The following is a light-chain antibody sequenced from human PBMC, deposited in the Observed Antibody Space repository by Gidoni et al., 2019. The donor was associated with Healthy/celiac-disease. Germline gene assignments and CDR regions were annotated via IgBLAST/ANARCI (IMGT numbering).Light chain of an antibody. CDR2: GAS. V-gene: IGKV3-20*01. Sequence: IVLTQPPGTLSLSPGERATLSCRASQSVSSSYLAWYQQKPGQAPRLLIYGASSSATGIPDRFSGSGSGTDFTLTISRLEPEDFAVYYCQQYCSSPPLTFGEGTKVEIK. CDR3: QQYCSSPPLT. J-gene: IGKJ4*01. CDR1: QSVSSSY.